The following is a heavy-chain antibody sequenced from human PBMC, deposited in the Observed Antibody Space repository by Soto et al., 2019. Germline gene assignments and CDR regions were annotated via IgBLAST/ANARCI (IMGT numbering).Heavy chain of an antibody. CDR2: ISYDGTNK. D-gene: IGHD2-15*01. V-gene: IGHV3-30*03. J-gene: IGHJ4*02. CDR3: ARDPASGGGY. Sequence: GGSLRLSCAASGFTFSSYGMHWVRQAPGKGLEWVSFISYDGTNKYYADSVKGRFTISRDNSKNTLYLQVNSLRAEDTALYYYARDPASGGGYWGQGTLVTVSS. CDR1: GFTFSSYG.